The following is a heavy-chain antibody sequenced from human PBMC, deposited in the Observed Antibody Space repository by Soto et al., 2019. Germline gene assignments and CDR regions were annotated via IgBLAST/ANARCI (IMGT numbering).Heavy chain of an antibody. V-gene: IGHV3-30*03. CDR3: ASMXXCYSFYFYYGMDG. J-gene: IGHJ6*02. CDR2: ILHDGSAE. D-gene: IGHD4-4*01. Sequence: QVQLVXSXGXXVXXGXXLXLXXAXSXXIXXXXXMXXVRQAPGKXXXXMALILHDGSAEXYXDSVTGRFTXSXDXSXXXXXXXXXRLTAADTAVYYCASMXXCYSFYFYYGMDGWCQGTTVTVSS. CDR1: XXIXXXXX.